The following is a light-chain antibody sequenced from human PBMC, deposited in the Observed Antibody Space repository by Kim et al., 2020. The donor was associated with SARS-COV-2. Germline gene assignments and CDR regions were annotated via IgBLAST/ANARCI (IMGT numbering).Light chain of an antibody. J-gene: IGKJ2*01. CDR3: QQSYSTPYT. CDR1: QSISSY. V-gene: IGKV1-39*01. Sequence: SASVGDRVTIHCRASQSISSYLNWYQQKPGKAPKLLIYAASSLQSGVPSRFSGSGSGTDFTLTISSLQPEDFATYYCQQSYSTPYTFGQGTKLEI. CDR2: AAS.